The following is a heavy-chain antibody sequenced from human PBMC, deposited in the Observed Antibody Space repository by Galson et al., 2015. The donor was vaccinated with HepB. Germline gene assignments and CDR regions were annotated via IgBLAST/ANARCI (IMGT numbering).Heavy chain of an antibody. CDR2: TYYRSKWYS. CDR1: GDSVSSNSAT. J-gene: IGHJ3*02. CDR3: GGGNRFDI. V-gene: IGHV6-1*01. Sequence: CAISGDSVSSNSATWNWIRQSPSRGLEWLGRTYYRSKWYSEYAVSVKSRIIINPDTSKNQFSLQLNSVTPEDTAVYYCGGGNRFDIWGQGTMVTAS.